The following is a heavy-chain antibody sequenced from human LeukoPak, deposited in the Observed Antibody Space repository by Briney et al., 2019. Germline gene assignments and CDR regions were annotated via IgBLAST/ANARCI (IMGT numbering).Heavy chain of an antibody. J-gene: IGHJ5*02. V-gene: IGHV5-51*01. Sequence: GGSLEISCQGSGSIFTSYWIGWVRPLPGKGLEWMGIIYPGDSDTRYSPSFQGQVTISADKSISTAYLQWSSLKASDTAMYYCARLSIAAAGTGNNWFDPWGQGTLVTVSS. CDR1: GSIFTSYW. CDR3: ARLSIAAAGTGNNWFDP. D-gene: IGHD6-13*01. CDR2: IYPGDSDT.